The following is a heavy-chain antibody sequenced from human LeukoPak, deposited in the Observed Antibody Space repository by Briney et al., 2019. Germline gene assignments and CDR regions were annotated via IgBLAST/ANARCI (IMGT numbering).Heavy chain of an antibody. V-gene: IGHV3-11*01. CDR3: ARGTAAGTRSPRRLGFDP. CDR1: GFTFSDYY. Sequence: GGSLRLSCAASGFTFSDYYMSWIRQAPGKGLEWVSYISSSGSTIYYADSVKGRFTISRDNAKNSLYLQMNSLRAEDTAVYYCARGTAAGTRSPRRLGFDPWGQGTLVTVSS. J-gene: IGHJ5*02. CDR2: ISSSGSTI. D-gene: IGHD6-13*01.